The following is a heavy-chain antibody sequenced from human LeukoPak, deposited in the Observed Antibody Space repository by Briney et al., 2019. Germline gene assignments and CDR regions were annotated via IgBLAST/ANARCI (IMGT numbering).Heavy chain of an antibody. D-gene: IGHD1-26*01. V-gene: IGHV4-59*01. CDR2: IYYSGST. CDR1: GGSISSYY. Sequence: SETLSLACTVSGGSISSYYWSWIRQPPGKGLEWIWYIYYSGSTNYNPSLKSRVTISVDTSKNQFSLKLSSVTAADTAVYYCARHRRYSGSYVDYWGQGTLVTVSS. J-gene: IGHJ4*02. CDR3: ARHRRYSGSYVDY.